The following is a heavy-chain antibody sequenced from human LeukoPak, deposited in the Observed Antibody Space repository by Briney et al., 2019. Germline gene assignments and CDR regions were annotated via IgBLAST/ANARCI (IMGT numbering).Heavy chain of an antibody. D-gene: IGHD3-9*01. Sequence: SETLSLTCAVYGGSFSGYYWSWIRQPPGKGLEWIGEINHSGSTNYNPSLKSRATISVDTSKNQFSLKLSSVTAADTAVYYCARERYFDWFHIGGFDYWGQGTLVTVSS. CDR2: INHSGST. CDR1: GGSFSGYY. J-gene: IGHJ4*02. CDR3: ARERYFDWFHIGGFDY. V-gene: IGHV4-34*01.